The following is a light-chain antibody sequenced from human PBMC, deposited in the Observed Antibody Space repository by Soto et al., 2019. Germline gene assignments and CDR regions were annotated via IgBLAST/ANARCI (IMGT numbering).Light chain of an antibody. Sequence: DIPMTQSPSTLSASVGDRVTITCRASQTISTLLAWYQQRPGKAPILLIYKASSLESGVPSRFSGSGSGTEFILTISRLQPDDFATYFCQQYSTYPWTFGQGTKVEVK. V-gene: IGKV1-5*03. CDR3: QQYSTYPWT. CDR1: QTISTL. J-gene: IGKJ1*01. CDR2: KAS.